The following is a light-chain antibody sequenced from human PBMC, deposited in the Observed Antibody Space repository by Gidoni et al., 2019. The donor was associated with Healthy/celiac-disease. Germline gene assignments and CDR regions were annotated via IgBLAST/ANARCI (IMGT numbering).Light chain of an antibody. CDR3: QQYNNWPPVT. V-gene: IGKV3-15*01. Sequence: DIVMTQSPATLSVSPAARATLSCRASQSVSSNLAWYQQKPGQAPRLLIYGASTRATGIPARFSGSGSGTEFTLTISSLQSEDFAVYYCQQYNNWPPVTFGQGTKVEIK. J-gene: IGKJ1*01. CDR1: QSVSSN. CDR2: GAS.